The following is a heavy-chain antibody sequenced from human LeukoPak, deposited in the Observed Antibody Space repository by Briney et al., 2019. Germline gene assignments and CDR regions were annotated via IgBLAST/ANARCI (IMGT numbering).Heavy chain of an antibody. CDR1: GFSFDDYA. CDR3: VKDCYCSGGSCYSWFDY. V-gene: IGHV3-43D*03. J-gene: IGHJ4*02. D-gene: IGHD2-15*01. CDR2: ISWNGGST. Sequence: GGSLRLSCAASGFSFDDYAMHWVRQAPGKGLEWVSLISWNGGSTYYADSVKGRFTISRDNSKNSLYLQMNSLRAEDTALYYCVKDCYCSGGSCYSWFDYWGQGTLVTVSS.